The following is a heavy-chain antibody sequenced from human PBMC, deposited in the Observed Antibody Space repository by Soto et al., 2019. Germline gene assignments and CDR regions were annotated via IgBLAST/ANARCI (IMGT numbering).Heavy chain of an antibody. Sequence: QITLKESGPTLVKPTHTLTLTCNVSGVSLSTAGVGVGWIRQPPGKAPEWLALIYWYDDQRSSPSLKSRLTITKDTSKNQVVLTMTNMAPEDTATYYCALMRAAMFDYWGQGTLVTVSS. CDR3: ALMRAAMFDY. J-gene: IGHJ4*02. D-gene: IGHD2-2*01. CDR2: IYWYDDQ. CDR1: GVSLSTAGVG. V-gene: IGHV2-5*01.